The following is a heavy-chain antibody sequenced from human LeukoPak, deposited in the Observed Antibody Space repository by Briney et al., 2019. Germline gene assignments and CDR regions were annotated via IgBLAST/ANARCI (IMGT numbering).Heavy chain of an antibody. CDR1: GYTFAIYY. Sequence: ASVKVSCKASGYTFAIYYIHRVRQAPGQGLEWMGLINPSGGSTNYAQKFQGRVTMTRDTSTSTVYMELSSLRSEDTAVYYCARGPRITLIRGGQWYYYMDVWGKGTTVTISS. D-gene: IGHD3-10*01. CDR3: ARGPRITLIRGGQWYYYMDV. J-gene: IGHJ6*03. CDR2: INPSGGST. V-gene: IGHV1-46*01.